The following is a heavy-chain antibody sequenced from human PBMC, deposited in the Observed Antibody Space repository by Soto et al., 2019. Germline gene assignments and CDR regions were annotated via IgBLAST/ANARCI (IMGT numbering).Heavy chain of an antibody. Sequence: SETLSLTCAVYGGSFSGYYWSWIRQPPGKGLEWIGEINHSGSTNYNPSLKSRVTISVDTSKNQFSLKLSSVTAADTAVYYCVSRVRYFDWFWYYGMDVWGQGTTVTVSS. CDR1: GGSFSGYY. CDR3: VSRVRYFDWFWYYGMDV. D-gene: IGHD3-9*01. V-gene: IGHV4-34*01. J-gene: IGHJ6*02. CDR2: INHSGST.